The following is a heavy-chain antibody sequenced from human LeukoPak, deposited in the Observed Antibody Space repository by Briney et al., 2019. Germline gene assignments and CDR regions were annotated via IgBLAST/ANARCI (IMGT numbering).Heavy chain of an antibody. CDR1: GGSISSYY. Sequence: SETLSLTCTVSGGSISSYYWSWIRQPPGKGLEWIGYIYYSGSTNYNPSLKSRVTISVDTSKNQFSLKLSSVTAADTAVYYCARGSPQWLVLYYYMDVWGKGTTVTVSS. J-gene: IGHJ6*03. CDR3: ARGSPQWLVLYYYMDV. D-gene: IGHD6-19*01. CDR2: IYYSGST. V-gene: IGHV4-59*01.